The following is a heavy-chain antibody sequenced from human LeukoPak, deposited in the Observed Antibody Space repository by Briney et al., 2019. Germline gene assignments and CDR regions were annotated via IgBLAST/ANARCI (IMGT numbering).Heavy chain of an antibody. J-gene: IGHJ4*02. CDR2: ISSSSSYI. V-gene: IGHV3-21*01. CDR3: ASGKTALDY. D-gene: IGHD1-1*01. Sequence: PGGSLRLSCAASGFTFSTYSMNWVRQAPGKGLEWVSSISSSSSYIYSADSVEGRFTISRDNAKNSLYLQMNSLRAEDTAVYYCASGKTALDYWAREPWSPSPQ. CDR1: GFTFSTYS.